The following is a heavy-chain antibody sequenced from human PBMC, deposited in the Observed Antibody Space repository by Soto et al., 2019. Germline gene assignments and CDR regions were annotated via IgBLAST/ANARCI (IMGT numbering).Heavy chain of an antibody. J-gene: IGHJ3*02. CDR2: MSHSGGT. Sequence: QVQLQQWGAGLLKPSETLSLTCAVYGGFVSSGSYYWSWIRQPPGKGLEWIGEMSHSGGTHFNPSLKSRVTISVDTSKNQFSLKMSSVTAADTALYYCARXEXGTXXTXXDAFDIWXPGTMVTVSS. V-gene: IGHV4-34*01. CDR3: ARXEXGTXXTXXDAFDI. CDR1: GGFVSSGSYY. D-gene: IGHD2-21*02.